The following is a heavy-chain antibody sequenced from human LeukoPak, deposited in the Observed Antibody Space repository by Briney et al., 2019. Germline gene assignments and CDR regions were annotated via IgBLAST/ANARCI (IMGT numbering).Heavy chain of an antibody. D-gene: IGHD2-2*01. CDR1: GYTLTELS. Sequence: ASVKVSCKVSGYTLTELSMHWVRQAPGKGLEWMGGFDPEDGETIYAQKFQGRVTMTEDTSTDTAYMELSSLRSEDTAVYYCASLKRVTVVPAARAGEFDLWGRGTLVTVSS. CDR3: ASLKRVTVVPAARAGEFDL. CDR2: FDPEDGET. V-gene: IGHV1-24*01. J-gene: IGHJ2*01.